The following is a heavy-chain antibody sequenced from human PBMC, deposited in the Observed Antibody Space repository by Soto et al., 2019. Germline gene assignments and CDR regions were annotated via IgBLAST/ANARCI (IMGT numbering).Heavy chain of an antibody. CDR1: GFTFSSYW. CDR3: ARDLVITFGGVIVNDAFDI. V-gene: IGHV3-7*01. J-gene: IGHJ3*02. Sequence: PGESLKISCAASGFTFSSYWMSWVRQAPGKGLEWVANIKQDGSEKYYVDSVKGRFTISRDNAKNSLYLQMNSLRAEDTAVYYCARDLVITFGGVIVNDAFDIWGQGAMVTVSS. CDR2: IKQDGSEK. D-gene: IGHD3-16*02.